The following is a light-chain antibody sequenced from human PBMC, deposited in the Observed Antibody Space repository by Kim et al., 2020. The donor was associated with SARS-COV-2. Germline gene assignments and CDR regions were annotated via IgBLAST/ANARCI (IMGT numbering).Light chain of an antibody. J-gene: IGLJ2*01. V-gene: IGLV3-19*01. Sequence: QEVRITCRGDSLRRYYAIWSQQKTGQAAVLVIYGKNNRPSGIPDRFSGASSGNTASLTTTGAQAEDEAVYFCTAQDRSGTHVVFGGGTKLTV. CDR1: SLRRYY. CDR3: TAQDRSGTHVV. CDR2: GKN.